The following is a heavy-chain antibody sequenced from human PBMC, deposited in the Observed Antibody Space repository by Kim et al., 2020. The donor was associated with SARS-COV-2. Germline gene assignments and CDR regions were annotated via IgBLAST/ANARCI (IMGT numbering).Heavy chain of an antibody. J-gene: IGHJ6*02. D-gene: IGHD3-3*01. CDR3: AREELITSFWSGYSYYYYYGMDV. V-gene: IGHV1-8*01. CDR1: GYTFTSYD. CDR2: MNPNSGNT. Sequence: ASVKVSCKASGYTFTSYDINWVRQATGQGLEWMGWMNPNSGNTGYAQKFQGRVTMTRNTSISTAYMELSSLRSEDTAVYYCAREELITSFWSGYSYYYYYGMDVWGQGTTVTVSS.